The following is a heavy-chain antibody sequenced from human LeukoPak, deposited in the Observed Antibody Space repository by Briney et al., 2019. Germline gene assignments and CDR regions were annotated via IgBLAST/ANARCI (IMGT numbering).Heavy chain of an antibody. V-gene: IGHV4-34*01. CDR1: GGSFSGYY. Sequence: SSETLSLTCAVYGGSFSGYYWSWIRQPPRKGREWIGETNHSGSNNHNQSLKTRVTISVDTSKKQFSLKLRSMTAADTAVYYCAKVEQTRDSYYYYMDVWGKGTTVSVCS. D-gene: IGHD5-24*01. CDR3: AKVEQTRDSYYYYMDV. CDR2: TNHSGSN. J-gene: IGHJ6*03.